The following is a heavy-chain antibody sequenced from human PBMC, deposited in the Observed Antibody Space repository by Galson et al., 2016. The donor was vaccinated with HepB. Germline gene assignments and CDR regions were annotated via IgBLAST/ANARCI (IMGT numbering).Heavy chain of an antibody. CDR1: GGAISSGGYY. CDR3: AGARGYPFPRAVRYFDL. J-gene: IGHJ4*02. V-gene: IGHV4-31*03. CDR2: IYFTGTT. Sequence: TLSLTCTVSGGAISSGGYYWTWIRQHPGKGLEWIGYIYFTGTTYYNPSLRSRFDISVDTSRNVPSLKLNSVTAADTAVYYCAGARGYPFPRAVRYFDLWGQGTLVTVSS. D-gene: IGHD5-18*01.